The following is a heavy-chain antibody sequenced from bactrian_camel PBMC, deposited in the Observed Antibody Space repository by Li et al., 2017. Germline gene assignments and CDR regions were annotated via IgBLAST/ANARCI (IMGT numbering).Heavy chain of an antibody. CDR1: SYSYPIYC. J-gene: IGHJ4*01. CDR2: ITSLPTLFRTA. D-gene: IGHD3*01. Sequence: VQLVESGGGSVQVGGSQRLSCDSSYSYPIYCMAWVRQAPGKEVEWVAGITSLPTLFRTASYADSVKGRFTIPRDNAKDTLYLQMNSLKIEDTAVYYCALGSSRQATMTARGKGTQVTVS. V-gene: IGHV3S1*01.